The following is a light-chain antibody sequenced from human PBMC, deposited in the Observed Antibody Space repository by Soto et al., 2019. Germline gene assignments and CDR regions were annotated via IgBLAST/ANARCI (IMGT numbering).Light chain of an antibody. CDR2: DVS. Sequence: QSVLTQPPSASGAPGQRVSISCTGSSSNIGGGYDVSWYRQHPGRAPKLMIYDVSNRPSGVSNRFSGSKSGNTASLTISGLQAEDEADYYCSSYTRSSTYVFGTGTKVTVL. V-gene: IGLV2-14*01. CDR1: SSNIGGGYD. J-gene: IGLJ1*01. CDR3: SSYTRSSTYV.